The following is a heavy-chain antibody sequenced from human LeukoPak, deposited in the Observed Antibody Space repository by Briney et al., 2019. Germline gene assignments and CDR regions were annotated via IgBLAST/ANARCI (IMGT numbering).Heavy chain of an antibody. D-gene: IGHD6-19*01. J-gene: IGHJ4*02. CDR2: ISPSSSAI. Sequence: GGSLRLSCAASGFTFSNYYMNWVRQAPGKGLEWVSSISPSSSAICYADSVKGRFTISRDNAENSVYLQMNSLRDEDTAVYYCARQFSGWTTYWGQGTLVTVSS. CDR1: GFTFSNYY. V-gene: IGHV3-48*02. CDR3: ARQFSGWTTY.